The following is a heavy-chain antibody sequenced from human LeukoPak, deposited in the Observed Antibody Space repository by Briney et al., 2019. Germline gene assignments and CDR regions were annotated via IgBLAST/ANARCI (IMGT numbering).Heavy chain of an antibody. CDR1: GFTFSSYS. V-gene: IGHV3-21*01. Sequence: GGSLRLSCAASGFTFSSYSMNWVRQAPGKGLEWVSSISSSSSYIYYANSVKGRFTISRDNAKNSLYLQMNSLRAEDTAVYYCASARAGIAANYMDVWGKGTTVTVSS. D-gene: IGHD6-13*01. CDR3: ASARAGIAANYMDV. CDR2: ISSSSSYI. J-gene: IGHJ6*03.